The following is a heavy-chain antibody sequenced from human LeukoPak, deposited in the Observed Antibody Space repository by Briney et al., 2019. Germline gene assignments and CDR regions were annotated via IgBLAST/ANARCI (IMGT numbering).Heavy chain of an antibody. D-gene: IGHD6-19*01. V-gene: IGHV3-23*01. CDR1: GFTFSSYA. CDR2: ISDSGGST. Sequence: PGGSLRLSCAASGFTFSSYAMSWVRQAPGKGLEWVSAISDSGGSTYYADSVKGRFTISRDNSKNTLYLQMNSLRAEDTAVYYCAKNGQWLVGYFDYWGQGTLVTVSS. J-gene: IGHJ4*02. CDR3: AKNGQWLVGYFDY.